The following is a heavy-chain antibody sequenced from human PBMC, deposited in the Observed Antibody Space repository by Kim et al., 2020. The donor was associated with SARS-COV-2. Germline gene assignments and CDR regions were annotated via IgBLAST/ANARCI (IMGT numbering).Heavy chain of an antibody. V-gene: IGHV4-4*07. J-gene: IGHJ6*02. CDR3: ARDGKYYDFWSGYFEVGYYGMDV. CDR1: GGSISSYY. CDR2: IYTSGST. Sequence: SETLSLTCTVSGGSISSYYWSWIRQPAGKGLEWIGRIYTSGSTNYNPSLKSRVTMSVDTSKNQFSLKLSSVTAADTAVYYCARDGKYYDFWSGYFEVGYYGMDVWGQGTTVTVSS. D-gene: IGHD3-3*01.